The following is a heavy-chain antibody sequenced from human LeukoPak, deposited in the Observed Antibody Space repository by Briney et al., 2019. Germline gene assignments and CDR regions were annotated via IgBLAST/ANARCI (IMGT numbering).Heavy chain of an antibody. CDR1: GYSISSVYY. CDR3: ARTSPVGYCSSTSCYRRDRHFDY. D-gene: IGHD2-2*02. CDR2: LYHSGRT. J-gene: IGHJ4*02. V-gene: IGHV4-38-2*02. Sequence: PSETLSLTCTVSGYSISSVYYWGLIRQPPGKGLEWIATLYHSGRTYYNPSLKSRVTISVDTSKNQFSLKLSSVTAADTAVYYCARTSPVGYCSSTSCYRRDRHFDYWGQGTLVTVSS.